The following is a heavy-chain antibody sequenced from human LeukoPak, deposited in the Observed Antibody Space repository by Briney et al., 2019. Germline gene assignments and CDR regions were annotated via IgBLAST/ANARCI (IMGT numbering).Heavy chain of an antibody. CDR3: ARGLMSGSYYGY. CDR2: VNHSGST. CDR1: GGSFSGYY. J-gene: IGHJ4*02. D-gene: IGHD1-26*01. Sequence: SETLSLTCAVYGGSFSGYYWSWIRQPPGKGLEWIGEVNHSGSTNYNPSLKSRVTISVDTSKNRFSLKLSSVTAADTAVYYCARGLMSGSYYGYWGQGTLVTVSS. V-gene: IGHV4-34*01.